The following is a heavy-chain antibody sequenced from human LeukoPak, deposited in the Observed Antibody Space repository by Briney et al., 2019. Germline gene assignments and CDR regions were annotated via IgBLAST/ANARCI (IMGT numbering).Heavy chain of an antibody. CDR3: AKDRMVIEY. CDR2: ISYDGSNK. Sequence: PGRSLRLSCAASGFTFSSYGMHWVRQAPGKGLEWVAVISYDGSNKYYADSVKGRLTISRDHSKNTLYLQMNSLRAEDTAVYYCAKDRMVIEYWGQGALVTVSS. D-gene: IGHD2/OR15-2a*01. V-gene: IGHV3-30*18. CDR1: GFTFSSYG. J-gene: IGHJ4*02.